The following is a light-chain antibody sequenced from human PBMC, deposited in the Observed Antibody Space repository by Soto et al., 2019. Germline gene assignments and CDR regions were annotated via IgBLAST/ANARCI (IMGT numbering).Light chain of an antibody. V-gene: IGLV2-14*01. CDR1: SSDVGGYKY. J-gene: IGLJ3*02. CDR3: SSYTTTSTGV. CDR2: EVS. Sequence: QSALTQPASVSGSPGQSITISCTGTSSDVGGYKYVSWYQQHPGKVPKLIIYEVSNRPSGVSSRFSGSKSGNSASLTISGLQAEDEADYYCSSYTTTSTGVFGGGTKVTVL.